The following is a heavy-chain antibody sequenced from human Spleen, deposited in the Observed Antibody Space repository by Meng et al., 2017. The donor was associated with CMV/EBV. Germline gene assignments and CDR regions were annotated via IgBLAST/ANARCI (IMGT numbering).Heavy chain of an antibody. V-gene: IGHV1-8*03. J-gene: IGHJ4*02. D-gene: IGHD6-25*01. Sequence: ASVKVSCKASGYTFTSYDINWVRQATGRGLEWMGWMNPNSGNTGYAQKFQGRVTITRNTSISTAYMELSSLRSEDTAVYYCAKVNKQRLGKGGLDYWGQGTLVTVSS. CDR1: GYTFTSYD. CDR3: AKVNKQRLGKGGLDY. CDR2: MNPNSGNT.